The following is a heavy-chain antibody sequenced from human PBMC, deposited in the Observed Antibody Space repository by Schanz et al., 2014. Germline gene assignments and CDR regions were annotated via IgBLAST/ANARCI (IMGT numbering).Heavy chain of an antibody. CDR3: ARDGAGRAPDAFDI. Sequence: QVHLVESGGGLVKPGGSLRLSCAASGFTFSDYYMSWIRQAPGKGLEWVSYISSDNYYAYYADSMRGRFTISRDNAKNSLYLQMNSLRAEDTAVYYCARDGAGRAPDAFDIWGQGTMVTVSS. CDR1: GFTFSDYY. CDR2: ISSDNYYA. D-gene: IGHD1-26*01. J-gene: IGHJ3*02. V-gene: IGHV3-11*06.